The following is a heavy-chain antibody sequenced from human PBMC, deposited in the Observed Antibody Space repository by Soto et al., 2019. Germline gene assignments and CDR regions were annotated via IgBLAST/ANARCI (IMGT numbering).Heavy chain of an antibody. V-gene: IGHV3-30-3*01. CDR1: GLTFTAYT. D-gene: IGHD3-22*01. CDR2: ISQDGSHK. CDR3: ATDPGLAMIGRRGFDI. J-gene: IGHJ3*02. Sequence: QAQLEASGGGVVQPGSSLTLSCVASGLTFTAYTVRWVRQAPGKTLEWVAVISQDGSHKYYADSVKGRFTISRDNSKNTLFLQMNSLRADDAAVYYCATDPGLAMIGRRGFDIWGQGTMVTVSS.